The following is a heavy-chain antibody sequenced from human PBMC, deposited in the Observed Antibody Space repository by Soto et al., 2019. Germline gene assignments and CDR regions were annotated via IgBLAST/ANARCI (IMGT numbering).Heavy chain of an antibody. J-gene: IGHJ3*02. CDR2: IYYSGST. CDR3: ASLDWLPNDAFDI. Sequence: PSETLSLTCTVSGGSISSYYWSWIRQPPGNGLEWIGYIYYSGSTNYNPSLKSRVTISVDTSKNQFSLKLSSVTAADTAVYYCASLDWLPNDAFDIWGQGTMVTVSS. D-gene: IGHD3-9*01. V-gene: IGHV4-59*01. CDR1: GGSISSYY.